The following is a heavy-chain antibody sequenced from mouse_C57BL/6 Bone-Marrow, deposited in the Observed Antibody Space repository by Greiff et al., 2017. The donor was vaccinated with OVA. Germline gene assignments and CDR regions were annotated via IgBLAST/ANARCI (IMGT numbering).Heavy chain of an antibody. CDR1: GYTFTSYW. CDR2: IDPSDSYT. V-gene: IGHV1-50*01. Sequence: QVQLQQPGAELVKPGASVKLSCKASGYTFTSYWMQWVKQRPGQGLAWIGEIDPSDSYTNYNQKFKGKATLTVDTSSSTAYMQLSSLTSEDSAVYYCAREGLRLYFDVWGTGTTVTVSS. J-gene: IGHJ1*03. CDR3: AREGLRLYFDV. D-gene: IGHD2-4*01.